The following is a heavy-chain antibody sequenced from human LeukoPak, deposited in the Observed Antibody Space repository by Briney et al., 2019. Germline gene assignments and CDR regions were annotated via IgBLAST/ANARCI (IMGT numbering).Heavy chain of an antibody. CDR1: GGSISSGDYY. V-gene: IGHV4-31*03. J-gene: IGHJ6*03. D-gene: IGHD6-13*01. Sequence: PSETLSLTCTVSGGSISSGDYYWSWIRQPPGKGLEWIGYIYYSGSTYYNPSLKSRVTISVDTSKNQFSLKLSSVTAADTAVYYCARRTAAAAGTPYYYYYYMDVWGKGTTVTVSS. CDR3: ARRTAAAAGTPYYYYYYMDV. CDR2: IYYSGST.